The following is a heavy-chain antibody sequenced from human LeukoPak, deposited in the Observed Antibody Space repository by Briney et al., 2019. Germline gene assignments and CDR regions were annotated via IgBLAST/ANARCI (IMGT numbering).Heavy chain of an antibody. D-gene: IGHD3-10*01. CDR2: TSHDEGNK. Sequence: PGGSLRLSCAASGFTFSNSPMHWVRQAPGKGLEWVAVTSHDEGNKYYADSVKGRFTISRDNSENTLYLQMNSLRVEDTAEYYCAKTFYSGSGSELPHHWGQGTLVTVSS. V-gene: IGHV3-30-3*01. CDR3: AKTFYSGSGSELPHH. J-gene: IGHJ1*01. CDR1: GFTFSNSP.